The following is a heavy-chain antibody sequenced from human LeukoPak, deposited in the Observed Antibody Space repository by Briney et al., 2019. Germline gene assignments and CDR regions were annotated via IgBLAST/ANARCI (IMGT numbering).Heavy chain of an antibody. CDR2: IYSGGST. V-gene: IGHV3-66*01. CDR3: ARAPYIYDYGDSGDY. D-gene: IGHD4-17*01. J-gene: IGHJ4*02. CDR1: GFTVSGNY. Sequence: GGSLRLSCAVSGFTVSGNYMSWVRQAPGKGLEWVSLIYSGGSTYYADSVKGRFTISRDNSKNTLYLQMNSLRAEDTAVYYCARAPYIYDYGDSGDYWGQGTLVTVSS.